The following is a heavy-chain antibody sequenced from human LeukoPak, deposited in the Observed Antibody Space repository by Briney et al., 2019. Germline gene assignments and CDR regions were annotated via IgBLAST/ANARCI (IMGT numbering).Heavy chain of an antibody. CDR1: GFTFDDYG. V-gene: IGHV3-20*04. CDR2: LNWNGAST. CDR3: AKLREWELPDLFDY. D-gene: IGHD1-26*01. Sequence: PGGSLRLSCAASGFTFDDYGLSWVRQVPGKGLEWVSGLNWNGASTGYADSVKGRFTISRDNAKNSLYLQMNSLRAEDTAVYYCAKLREWELPDLFDYWGQGTLVTVSS. J-gene: IGHJ4*02.